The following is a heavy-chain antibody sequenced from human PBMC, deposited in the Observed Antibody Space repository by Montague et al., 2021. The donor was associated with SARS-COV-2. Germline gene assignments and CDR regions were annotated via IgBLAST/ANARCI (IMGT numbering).Heavy chain of an antibody. V-gene: IGHV4-4*07. Sequence: CSRRSTNYNPSLKSRVTMSVDTSKNQFSLKLSSVTAADTALYYCARDRPRSYYYGSGTYTWGGYGRDVWGKGTTVTVSS. D-gene: IGHD3-10*01. J-gene: IGHJ6*04. CDR2: CSRRST. CDR3: ARDRPRSYYYGSGTYTWGGYGRDV.